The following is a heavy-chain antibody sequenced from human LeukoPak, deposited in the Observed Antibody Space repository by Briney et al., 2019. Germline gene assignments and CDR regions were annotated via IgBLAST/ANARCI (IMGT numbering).Heavy chain of an antibody. CDR1: GFIVSNNH. J-gene: IGHJ4*02. CDR2: IYSGDTT. D-gene: IGHD3-10*01. Sequence: GGSLRLSCAASGFIVSNNHINWIRQAPGKGLEWVSIIYSGDTTYYSDSVKGRFILSSGNSKNMLYLQMNSLRVEDTAVYYCARERPGSRVLDYWGQGTVVTVSS. V-gene: IGHV3-66*01. CDR3: ARERPGSRVLDY.